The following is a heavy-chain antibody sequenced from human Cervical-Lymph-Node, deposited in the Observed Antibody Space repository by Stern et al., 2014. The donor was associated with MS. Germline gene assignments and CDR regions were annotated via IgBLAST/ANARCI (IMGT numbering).Heavy chain of an antibody. CDR1: GGTFSSYT. Sequence: QVQLVQSGAEVKKPGSSVKVSCNVSGGTFSSYTLNWVRQAPGQGLEWMGGIIPIFATTNYPQRFQGKVTITADGSTSTTYLEVSSLTSEDTAVYYCAREGIPGAGGTFDNWGQATLVIVSS. CDR3: AREGIPGAGGTFDN. D-gene: IGHD1-26*01. V-gene: IGHV1-69*01. J-gene: IGHJ4*02. CDR2: IIPIFATT.